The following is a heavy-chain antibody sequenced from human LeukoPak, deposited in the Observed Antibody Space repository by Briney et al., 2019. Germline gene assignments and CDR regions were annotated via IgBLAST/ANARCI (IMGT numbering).Heavy chain of an antibody. CDR1: GFTFNSDG. D-gene: IGHD6-13*01. J-gene: IGHJ4*02. V-gene: IGHV3-33*01. CDR2: IWYDGSNK. CDR3: ARDKFGGSSSLIDY. Sequence: PGGSLRLSCAASGFTFNSDGMHWVRQAPGKGLEWVAVIWYDGSNKFYADSVKGRFTISRDNSKNTLYLQMNSLRVEDTAVYYCARDKFGGSSSLIDYWGQGTLVTVSS.